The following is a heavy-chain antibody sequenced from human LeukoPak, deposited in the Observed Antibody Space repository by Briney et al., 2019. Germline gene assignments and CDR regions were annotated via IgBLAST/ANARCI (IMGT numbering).Heavy chain of an antibody. V-gene: IGHV3-30-3*01. CDR3: ARDLPPLDY. Sequence: GGSLRLSCAASGFTFSTFAMHWVRQAPGKGLQWVALISYDSINVRYADSVRGRFTISRDNSKNTLYLQMNSLRGEDTAVYYCARDLPPLDYWGQGTLVTVSS. CDR2: ISYDSINV. J-gene: IGHJ4*02. CDR1: GFTFSTFA.